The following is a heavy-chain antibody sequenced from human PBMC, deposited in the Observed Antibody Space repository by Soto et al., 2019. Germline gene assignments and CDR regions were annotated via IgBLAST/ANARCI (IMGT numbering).Heavy chain of an antibody. J-gene: IGHJ6*02. V-gene: IGHV3-7*04. D-gene: IGHD7-27*01. CDR3: ARAPWDSYYYGMDV. CDR2: IKQDGSQK. Sequence: GGSLRLSCSAPGFTFSSYWMSWVRQAPGKGLEWVANIKQDGSQKYYVDSVKGRFTISRDNAKNSLYLQMNSLRAEDTAVYYRARAPWDSYYYGMDVWGQGTTVTVSS. CDR1: GFTFSSYW.